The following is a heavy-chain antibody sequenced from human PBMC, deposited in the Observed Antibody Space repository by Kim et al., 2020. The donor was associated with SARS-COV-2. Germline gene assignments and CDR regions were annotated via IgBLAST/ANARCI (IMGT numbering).Heavy chain of an antibody. CDR3: AREQYSSSMGMDV. V-gene: IGHV4-4*02. J-gene: IGHJ6*02. D-gene: IGHD6-13*01. Sequence: NYNPSLKSRVTISVDKSKNQFSLKLGSVAAADTAVYYCAREQYSSSMGMDVWGQGTTVTVSS.